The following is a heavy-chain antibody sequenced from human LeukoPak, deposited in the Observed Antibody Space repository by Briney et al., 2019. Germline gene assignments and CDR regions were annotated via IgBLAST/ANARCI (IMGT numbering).Heavy chain of an antibody. CDR3: ARGRVSVGDASGWSG. CDR2: LNPNSGGA. CDR1: GYTFTDYY. Sequence: VKVSCKASGYTFTDYYMHWVRQAPGQGLEWMGWLNPNSGGAKYAEKFQGRVTMTRDTSINTAYMELSSLNSDDTAVYYCARGRVSVGDASGWSGWGQGTLVTVSS. D-gene: IGHD6-19*01. J-gene: IGHJ4*02. V-gene: IGHV1-2*02.